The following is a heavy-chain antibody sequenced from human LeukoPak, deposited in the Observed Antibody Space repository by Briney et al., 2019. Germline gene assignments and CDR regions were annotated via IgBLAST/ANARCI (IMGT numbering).Heavy chain of an antibody. CDR2: IYYSGST. CDR1: GGSISSSSYY. Sequence: SETLSLTCTVSGGSISSSSYYWGWIRQPPGTGLEWIGSIYYSGSTYYNPPLKSRVTISVDTSKNQFSLKLSSVTAADTAVYYCAKQPGYSSSWPFDYWGQGTLVTVSS. V-gene: IGHV4-39*01. D-gene: IGHD6-13*01. CDR3: AKQPGYSSSWPFDY. J-gene: IGHJ4*02.